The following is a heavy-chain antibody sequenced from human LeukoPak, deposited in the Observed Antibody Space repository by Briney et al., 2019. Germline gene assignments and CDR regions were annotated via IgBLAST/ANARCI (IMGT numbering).Heavy chain of an antibody. Sequence: GGSLRLSCAASGFTFSSYSMNWVRQAPGKGLEWVSYIFTSSTTIYYADSVKGRFTISRDNSKNTLYLQMNSLRAEDTAVYYCAKDELLLWFGELSSIDYWGQGTLVTVSS. CDR1: GFTFSSYS. V-gene: IGHV3-48*01. D-gene: IGHD3-10*01. CDR3: AKDELLLWFGELSSIDY. CDR2: IFTSSTTI. J-gene: IGHJ4*02.